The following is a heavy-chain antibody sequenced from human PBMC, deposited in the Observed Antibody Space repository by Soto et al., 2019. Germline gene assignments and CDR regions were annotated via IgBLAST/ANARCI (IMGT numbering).Heavy chain of an antibody. Sequence: PSETLSLTCTVSGGSVSSCSYYWSWIRQPPGKGLEWIGYIYYSGSTNYNPSLKSRVTMSVDTSENQFSLKLSSVTAADTAVYYCARGGGSYYIAYWGQGTLVTVS. CDR3: ARGGGSYYIAY. V-gene: IGHV4-61*01. J-gene: IGHJ4*02. CDR2: IYYSGST. D-gene: IGHD1-26*01. CDR1: GGSVSSCSYY.